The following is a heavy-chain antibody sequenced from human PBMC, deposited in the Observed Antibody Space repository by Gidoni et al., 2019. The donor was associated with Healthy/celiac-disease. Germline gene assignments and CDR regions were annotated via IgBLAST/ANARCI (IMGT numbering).Heavy chain of an antibody. Sequence: QVQLLQSGAEVKKPGASVTVSCKASGYTFTSYGLSWVRQAPGQGLEWMGWISAYNGNTNYAQKLQGRVTMTTDTSTSTAYMELRSLRSDDTAVYYCARDSVVGEWLVDTRDDAFDIWGQGTMVTVSS. CDR1: GYTFTSYG. V-gene: IGHV1-18*01. J-gene: IGHJ3*02. CDR2: ISAYNGNT. CDR3: ARDSVVGEWLVDTRDDAFDI. D-gene: IGHD6-19*01.